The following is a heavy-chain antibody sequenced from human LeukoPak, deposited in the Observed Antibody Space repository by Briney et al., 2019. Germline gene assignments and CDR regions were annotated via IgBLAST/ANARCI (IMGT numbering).Heavy chain of an antibody. CDR3: ARGREAAAGPPFDY. CDR2: ISSSSSYI. V-gene: IGHV3-21*01. D-gene: IGHD6-13*01. CDR1: GFTFSSYS. Sequence: GGSLRLSCAASGFTFSSYSMNWVRQAPGKGLEWVSSISSSSSYIYYADSVKGRFTISRDNAKNSLYLQVNSLRAEDTAVYYCARGREAAAGPPFDYWGQGTLVTVSS. J-gene: IGHJ4*02.